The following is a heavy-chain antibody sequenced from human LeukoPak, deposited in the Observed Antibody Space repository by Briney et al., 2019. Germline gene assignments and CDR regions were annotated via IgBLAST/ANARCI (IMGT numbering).Heavy chain of an antibody. V-gene: IGHV4-39*01. CDR3: ARRPYYYGSGSQFDY. D-gene: IGHD3-10*01. CDR2: IYYSGST. CDR1: GGSISSSSYY. J-gene: IGHJ4*02. Sequence: PSETLSLTCTVSGGSISSSSYYWGWIRQPPGKGLEWIGSIYYSGSTYYNPSLKSRATISVDTSKNQFSLKLSSVTAADTAVYYCARRPYYYGSGSQFDYWGQGTLVTVSS.